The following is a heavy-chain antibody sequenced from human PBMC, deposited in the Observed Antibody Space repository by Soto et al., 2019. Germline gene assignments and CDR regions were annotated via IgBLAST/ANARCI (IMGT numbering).Heavy chain of an antibody. CDR2: IYYSGST. V-gene: IGHV4-39*01. CDR3: ARLEYSYVAYFDY. Sequence: QLQLQESGPGLVKPSETLSLTCTVSGGSISSSSYYWGWIRQPPGKGLEWIGSIYYSGSTYYNPSLKSRVTISVDTSKNQFSLKLSSVTAADTAVYYCARLEYSYVAYFDYWGQGTLVTVSS. CDR1: GGSISSSSYY. D-gene: IGHD5-18*01. J-gene: IGHJ4*02.